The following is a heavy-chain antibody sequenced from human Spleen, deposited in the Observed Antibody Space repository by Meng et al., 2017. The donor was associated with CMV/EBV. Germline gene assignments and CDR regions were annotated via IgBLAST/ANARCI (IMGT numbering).Heavy chain of an antibody. CDR3: AREDGYTKRGAFDI. CDR2: IKQDGSEK. J-gene: IGHJ3*02. V-gene: IGHV3-7*01. Sequence: ETLSLTCAASGFTFSSYWMSWVRQAPGKGLEWVANIKQDGSEKYYVYSVKGRFTISRDNAKNSLYLQRTSLRAEDTAVYYCAREDGYTKRGAFDIWGQGTMVTVSS. D-gene: IGHD5-24*01. CDR1: GFTFSSYW.